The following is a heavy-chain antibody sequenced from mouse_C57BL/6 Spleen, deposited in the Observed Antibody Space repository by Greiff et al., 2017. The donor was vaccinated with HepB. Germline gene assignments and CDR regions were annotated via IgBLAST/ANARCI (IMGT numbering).Heavy chain of an antibody. CDR1: GYSITSGYY. V-gene: IGHV3-6*01. Sequence: EVQLQQSGPGLVKPSQSLSLTCSVTGYSITSGYYWNWIRQFPGNKLEWMGYISYDGSNNYNPSLKNRISITRDTSKNQFFLKLNSVTTEDTATYYCARGYDYDEGWFAYWGQGTLVTVSA. J-gene: IGHJ3*01. D-gene: IGHD2-4*01. CDR2: ISYDGSN. CDR3: ARGYDYDEGWFAY.